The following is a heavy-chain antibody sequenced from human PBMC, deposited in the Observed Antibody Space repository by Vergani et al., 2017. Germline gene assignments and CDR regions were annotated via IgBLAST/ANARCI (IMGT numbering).Heavy chain of an antibody. J-gene: IGHJ3*02. CDR2: IWYDGSNK. Sequence: QVQLVESGGGVVQPGRSLRLSCAASGFTFSSYGMHWVRQAPGKGLEWVAVIWYDGSNKYYADSVKGRFTISRDNSKNTLYLQMNSLRAEDTAVYYCARSGGMVRNLGDAFDIWSQGTMVTVSS. CDR1: GFTFSSYG. CDR3: ARSGGMVRNLGDAFDI. D-gene: IGHD3-10*01. V-gene: IGHV3-33*01.